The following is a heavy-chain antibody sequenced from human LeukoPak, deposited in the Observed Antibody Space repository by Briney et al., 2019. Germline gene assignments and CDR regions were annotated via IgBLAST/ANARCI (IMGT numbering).Heavy chain of an antibody. CDR3: ARDKYSTSPQDH. J-gene: IGHJ4*02. CDR1: GFTFSSYD. Sequence: GPSLRLSCVASGFTFSSYDMSWVRQPPGKGMEWVLAISGSGGSIYYPDSVKGRFTISRDNSKNAVYLQMNSLRAEDTAIYYCARDKYSTSPQDHWGQGTLVSVSS. D-gene: IGHD2/OR15-2a*01. CDR2: ISGSGGSI. V-gene: IGHV3-23*01.